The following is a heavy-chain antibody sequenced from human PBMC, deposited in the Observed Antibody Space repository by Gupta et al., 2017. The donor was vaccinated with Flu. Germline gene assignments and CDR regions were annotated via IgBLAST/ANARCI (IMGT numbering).Heavy chain of an antibody. D-gene: IGHD1-26*01. Sequence: QVQLVESGGGVVQPGRSLRLSCAASGFTFSSYGMHWVRQVPGKGLEWVAVISYDGSNKYYADSVKGRFTISRDNSKNTLYLQMNRLRAEDTAVYYCAKDGGWGPEKYYFDYGGQGTLVTVYS. V-gene: IGHV3-30*18. CDR1: GFTFSSYG. CDR3: AKDGGWGPEKYYFDY. CDR2: ISYDGSNK. J-gene: IGHJ4*02.